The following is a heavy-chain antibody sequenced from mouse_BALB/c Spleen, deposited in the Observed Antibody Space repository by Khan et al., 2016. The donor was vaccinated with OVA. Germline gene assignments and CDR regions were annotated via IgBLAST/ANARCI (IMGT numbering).Heavy chain of an antibody. CDR3: ARTARIKY. V-gene: IGHV3-2*02. Sequence: EVQLVESGPGLVKPSQSLSLTCTVTGYSITSGYGWNWIRQFPGNKLEWMGYISYSGSTNYNPSPKSRISITRDTSKNQFFLQLNSGTTEDTATYYCARTARIKYWGQGTTLTVSS. CDR1: GYSITSGYG. CDR2: ISYSGST. D-gene: IGHD1-2*01. J-gene: IGHJ2*01.